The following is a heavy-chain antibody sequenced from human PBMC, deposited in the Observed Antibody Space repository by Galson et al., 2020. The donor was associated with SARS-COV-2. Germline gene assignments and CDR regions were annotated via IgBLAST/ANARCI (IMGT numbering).Heavy chain of an antibody. V-gene: IGHV1-69*13. CDR2: IIPLFGTA. Sequence: SVKVSCNASGGTFSSYAISWVRQAPGQVLEWMGGIIPLFGTANYAQKFQGRVTITADESTSTAYMEMSSLRSEDTAVYYCARDYDILTGYYNQDYYYYYGMDVWGQGTTVTVSS. D-gene: IGHD3-9*01. J-gene: IGHJ6*02. CDR1: GGTFSSYA. CDR3: ARDYDILTGYYNQDYYYYYGMDV.